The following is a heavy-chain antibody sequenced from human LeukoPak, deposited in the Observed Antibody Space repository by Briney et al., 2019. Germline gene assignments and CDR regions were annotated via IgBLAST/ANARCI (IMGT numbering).Heavy chain of an antibody. Sequence: GGSLRLSCATSGFSFSTYWMSWVRQAPGKGLEWVANIKQDGSEKNYVDSVKGRFAISRDNAKNSLHLQMNSLRAEDTALYYCAKGGSYYSGPWGQGSLVTVSS. CDR2: IKQDGSEK. CDR1: GFSFSTYW. V-gene: IGHV3-7*01. J-gene: IGHJ5*02. D-gene: IGHD1-26*01. CDR3: AKGGSYYSGP.